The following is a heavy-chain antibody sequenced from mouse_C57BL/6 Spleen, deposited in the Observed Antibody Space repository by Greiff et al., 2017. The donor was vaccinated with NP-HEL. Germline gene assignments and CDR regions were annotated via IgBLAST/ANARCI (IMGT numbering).Heavy chain of an antibody. CDR1: GFTFSSYG. CDR3: ARHAVIYDGYLYYFDY. CDR2: ISSGGSYT. J-gene: IGHJ2*01. Sequence: DVKLVESGGDLVKPGGSLKLSCAASGFTFSSYGMSWVRQTPDKRLEWVATISSGGSYTYYPDSVKGRFTISRDNAKNTLYLQMSSLKSEDTAMYYCARHAVIYDGYLYYFDYWGQGTTLTVSS. D-gene: IGHD2-3*01. V-gene: IGHV5-6*02.